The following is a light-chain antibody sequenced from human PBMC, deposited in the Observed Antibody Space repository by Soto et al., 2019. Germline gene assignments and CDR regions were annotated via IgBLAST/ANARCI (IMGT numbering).Light chain of an antibody. J-gene: IGKJ1*01. CDR1: QSVTNK. V-gene: IGKV3-15*01. CDR2: DAS. Sequence: EMLMTQSPATLSVSPGERVSLSCWASQSVTNKLAWYQQRPGQPPRLLLYDASTRATGVPATFSGSGSGTDFTLTISSLQSEDFAVYYCQQYNNWLWTFGQGTKVDI. CDR3: QQYNNWLWT.